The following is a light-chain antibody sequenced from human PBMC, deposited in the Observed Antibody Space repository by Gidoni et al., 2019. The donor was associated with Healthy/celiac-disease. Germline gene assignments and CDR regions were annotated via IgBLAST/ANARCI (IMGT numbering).Light chain of an antibody. CDR2: AAS. Sequence: DIQMTQSPSSLSASVGDRVTITCRASQSISSYLNWYQQKPGKAPKLLISAASSLQSGVPSRFSGSGSGTDFTLTISSLQPADFATYYCQQSYSTPYTFGQGTKLEIK. J-gene: IGKJ2*01. V-gene: IGKV1-39*01. CDR3: QQSYSTPYT. CDR1: QSISSY.